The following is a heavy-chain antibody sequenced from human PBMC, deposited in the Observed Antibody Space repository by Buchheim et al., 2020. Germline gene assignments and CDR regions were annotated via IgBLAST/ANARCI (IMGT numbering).Heavy chain of an antibody. CDR1: GFTFSSYS. J-gene: IGHJ4*02. V-gene: IGHV3-21*02. CDR3: ARDFYGDYSFDC. Sequence: EVQLVESGGGLVKPGGSLRLSCAASGFTFSSYSMNWVRQAPGKGLEWVSSISSTSSYIYYAASVKGRFTISRDNAKNSLYLQMNSLRAEDTAVYYCARDFYGDYSFDCWGQGTL. D-gene: IGHD4-17*01. CDR2: ISSTSSYI.